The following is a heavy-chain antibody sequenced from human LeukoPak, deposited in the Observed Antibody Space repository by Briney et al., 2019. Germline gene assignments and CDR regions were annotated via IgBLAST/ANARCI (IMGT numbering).Heavy chain of an antibody. J-gene: IGHJ5*02. D-gene: IGHD6-19*01. CDR3: VRVLGDSGWYLGWFDP. Sequence: GRSLRLSCAASGFTFSSYGMHWVRQAPGKGLEWVAVIWYDGSDKYYADSVKGRFTIPRDNSKNTLYLQMNGLRVEDTAVYYCVRVLGDSGWYLGWFDPWGQGTLVTVSS. V-gene: IGHV3-33*01. CDR2: IWYDGSDK. CDR1: GFTFSSYG.